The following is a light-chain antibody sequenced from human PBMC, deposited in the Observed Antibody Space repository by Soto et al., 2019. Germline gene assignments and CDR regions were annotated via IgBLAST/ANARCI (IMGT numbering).Light chain of an antibody. J-gene: IGKJ1*01. Sequence: DIQMTQSPSTLSASIGDRVTITCRASESIRTWLAWYQHKPGKAPKFLIYDASSLQSGVPSRFSGSGSGTDFTLTISSLQPDDFATYYCQQANRFPPTFGQGTKVDI. CDR1: ESIRTW. V-gene: IGKV1-12*01. CDR2: DAS. CDR3: QQANRFPPT.